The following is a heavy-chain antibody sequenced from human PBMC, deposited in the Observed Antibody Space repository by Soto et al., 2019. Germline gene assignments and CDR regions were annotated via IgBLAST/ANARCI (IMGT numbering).Heavy chain of an antibody. CDR1: GGSIGSYY. Sequence: PSETLSLTCTVSGGSIGSYYWSWIRQPPGKGLEWIGYIYYSGSTNYNPSLKSRVTISVDTSKNLFSLKLSSVTAADTAVYYCARDSVYSSLTHYYYYMDVWGKGTTVTVSS. D-gene: IGHD6-13*01. J-gene: IGHJ6*03. V-gene: IGHV4-59*01. CDR3: ARDSVYSSLTHYYYYMDV. CDR2: IYYSGST.